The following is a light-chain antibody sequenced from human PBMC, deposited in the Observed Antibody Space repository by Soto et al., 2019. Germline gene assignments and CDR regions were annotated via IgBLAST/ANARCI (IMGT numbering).Light chain of an antibody. CDR2: EVS. J-gene: IGLJ1*01. V-gene: IGLV2-23*02. CDR1: NSDVGGYNF. CDR3: CSYAGSSTYYV. Sequence: QSALTQPASVSGSPGQSITISCTGTNSDVGGYNFVSWYQQHPGKAPKLMIYEVSNRPSGVSNRFSGSKSGNTASLTISGLQAEDEADYYCCSYAGSSTYYVFGTGTKVTVL.